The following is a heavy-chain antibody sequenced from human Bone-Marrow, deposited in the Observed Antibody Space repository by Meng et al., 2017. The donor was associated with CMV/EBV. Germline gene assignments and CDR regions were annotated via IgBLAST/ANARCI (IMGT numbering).Heavy chain of an antibody. CDR1: GFTVSSNH. CDR2: IYSGGST. J-gene: IGHJ6*02. Sequence: GESLKISCAASGFTVSSNHMSWVRQAPGKGLEWVSVIYSGGSTYYADSVKGRFTISRDNSKNTLYLQMNSLRAEDTAVYYCASGTAMVPSYYYYYGMDVWGQGTTVTVSS. V-gene: IGHV3-53*01. D-gene: IGHD5-18*01. CDR3: ASGTAMVPSYYYYYGMDV.